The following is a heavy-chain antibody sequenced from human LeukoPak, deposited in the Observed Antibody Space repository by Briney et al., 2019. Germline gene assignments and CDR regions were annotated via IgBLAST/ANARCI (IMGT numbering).Heavy chain of an antibody. CDR1: GGSFSGYY. CDR3: ASPIIAVAGTDYYGMDV. Sequence: SETLSLTCAVYGGSFSGYYWSWIRQPPGKRLEWIGEINHSGSTNYNPSLKSRVTISVDTSKNQFSLKLSSVTAADTAVYYCASPIIAVAGTDYYGMDVWGQGTTVTVSS. D-gene: IGHD6-19*01. V-gene: IGHV4-34*01. J-gene: IGHJ6*02. CDR2: INHSGST.